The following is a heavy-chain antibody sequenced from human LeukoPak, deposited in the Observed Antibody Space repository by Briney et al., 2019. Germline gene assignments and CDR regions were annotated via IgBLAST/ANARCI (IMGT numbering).Heavy chain of an antibody. CDR3: AGTSLVPAAPNWFDP. CDR1: GGSISSGSYY. CDR2: IYTSGST. J-gene: IGHJ5*02. Sequence: SETLSLTCTVSGGSISSGSYYWSWIRQPAGKGLEWIGRIYTSGSTNYNPSLKSRVTISVDTSKNQFSLKLSSVTAADTAVYYCAGTSLVPAAPNWFDPWGQGTLVTVSS. D-gene: IGHD2-2*01. V-gene: IGHV4-61*02.